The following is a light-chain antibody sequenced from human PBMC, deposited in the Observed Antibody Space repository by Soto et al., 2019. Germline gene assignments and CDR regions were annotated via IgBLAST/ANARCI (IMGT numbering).Light chain of an antibody. V-gene: IGLV2-8*01. Sequence: QSVLTQPPSASGSPGQSVTISCTGTKNDIGVYDFVSWYQHHPGKAPRLIIYEVVQRPSGVPDRFSGSKSGNTASLTVSGLQAADEADYYCSSYTDRKNLVFGTGTKVTVL. CDR3: SSYTDRKNLV. CDR2: EVV. CDR1: KNDIGVYDF. J-gene: IGLJ1*01.